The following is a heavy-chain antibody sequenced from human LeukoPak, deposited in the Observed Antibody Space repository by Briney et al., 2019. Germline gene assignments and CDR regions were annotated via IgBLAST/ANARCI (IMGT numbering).Heavy chain of an antibody. Sequence: SVKVSCKASGGTFSSYAISWVRQAPGQGLEWMGRIIPIFGIANYAQKFQGRVTITADKSTSTAYMELSSLRSEDTAVYYCARSLRVPITMIAFDPWGQGTLVTVSS. D-gene: IGHD3-22*01. CDR2: IIPIFGIA. CDR1: GGTFSSYA. CDR3: ARSLRVPITMIAFDP. J-gene: IGHJ5*02. V-gene: IGHV1-69*04.